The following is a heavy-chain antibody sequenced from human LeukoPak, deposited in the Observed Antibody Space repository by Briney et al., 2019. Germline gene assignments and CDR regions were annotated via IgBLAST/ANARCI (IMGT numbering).Heavy chain of an antibody. J-gene: IGHJ4*02. D-gene: IGHD3/OR15-3a*01. CDR2: IRSDGSNK. CDR3: ARTGYLHFDY. V-gene: IGHV3-30*02. Sequence: GGSLRLSCAASGFTFSSYTMNWVRQAPGKGLEWVAFIRSDGSNKYYADSVKGRFTISRDNAKNSLYLQMNSLRAEDTAVYYCARTGYLHFDYWGQGTLVTVSS. CDR1: GFTFSSYT.